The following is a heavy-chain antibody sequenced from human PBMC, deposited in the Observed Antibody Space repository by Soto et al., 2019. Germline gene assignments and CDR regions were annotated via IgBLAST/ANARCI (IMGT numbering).Heavy chain of an antibody. V-gene: IGHV1-2*04. D-gene: IGHD6-19*01. CDR1: GYTFTGYY. CDR2: INPNSGGT. Sequence: GASVKVSCKASGYTFTGYYMHWVRQAPGQGLEWMGWINPNSGGTNYAQKFQGWVTMTRDTSISTAYMELSRLRSDDTAVYYCAVLPGDIAVAGSEDYWGQGTLVTVSS. J-gene: IGHJ4*02. CDR3: AVLPGDIAVAGSEDY.